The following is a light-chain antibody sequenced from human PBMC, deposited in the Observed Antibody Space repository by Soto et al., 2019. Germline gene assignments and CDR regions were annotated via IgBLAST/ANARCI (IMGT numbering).Light chain of an antibody. Sequence: LQMTQSPSSLSSFLGDRVTITFQANQDISNYLNWYQQKPGKAPRLLIFDAFSLETGVPSRFSGSGSGTDFTFTISSLQPEDIATYYCEQYENLPITFGQGTRLEI. J-gene: IGKJ5*01. V-gene: IGKV1-33*01. CDR3: EQYENLPIT. CDR1: QDISNY. CDR2: DAF.